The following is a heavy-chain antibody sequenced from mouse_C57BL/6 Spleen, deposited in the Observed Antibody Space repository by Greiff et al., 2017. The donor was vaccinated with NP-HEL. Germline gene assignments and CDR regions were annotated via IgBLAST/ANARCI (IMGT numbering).Heavy chain of an antibody. J-gene: IGHJ3*01. CDR1: GYTFTDYE. CDR3: TGDDGYSFAY. CDR2: IDPETGGT. V-gene: IGHV1-15*01. D-gene: IGHD2-3*01. Sequence: QVQLQQSGAELVRPGASVTLSCKASGYTFTDYEMHWVKQTPVHGLEWIGTIDPETGGTAYNQKFKGKAILTADKSSSTAYMELRSLTSEDSAVYYCTGDDGYSFAYWGQGTLVTVSA.